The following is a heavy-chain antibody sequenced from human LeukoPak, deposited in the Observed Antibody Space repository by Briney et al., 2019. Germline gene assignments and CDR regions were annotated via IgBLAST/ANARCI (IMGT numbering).Heavy chain of an antibody. V-gene: IGHV3-7*03. CDR3: ARDHQGYYDSSGYSPFDY. CDR1: GFTFSSYW. J-gene: IGHJ4*02. CDR2: IKQDGSEK. Sequence: GGSLRLSCAASGFTFSSYWMSWVRQAPGKGLEWVANIKQDGSEKYYVDSVKGRFTISRDNAKNSLYLQMNSLRAEDTALYYCARDHQGYYDSSGYSPFDYWGQGTLVTVSS. D-gene: IGHD3-22*01.